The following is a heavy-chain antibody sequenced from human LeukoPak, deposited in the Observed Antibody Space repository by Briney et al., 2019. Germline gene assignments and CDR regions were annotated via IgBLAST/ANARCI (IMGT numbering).Heavy chain of an antibody. Sequence: SETLSLTCTDSGGSISTSRHYWGWIRQPPGKGLEWIGSIYYSGSTYYNPSLRSRVTISVDTSKNQFSLKLSSVTAADTAVYYCARDRIAVAGTVYYYYGMDVWGQGTTVTVSS. CDR1: GGSISTSRHY. D-gene: IGHD6-19*01. J-gene: IGHJ6*02. CDR2: IYYSGST. CDR3: ARDRIAVAGTVYYYYGMDV. V-gene: IGHV4-39*02.